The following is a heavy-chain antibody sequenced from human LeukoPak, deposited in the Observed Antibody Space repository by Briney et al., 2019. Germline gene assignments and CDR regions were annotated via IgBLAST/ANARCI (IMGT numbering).Heavy chain of an antibody. D-gene: IGHD2-2*01. CDR3: ARRPFRGVPAAMRREIDY. J-gene: IGHJ4*02. V-gene: IGHV4-39*01. CDR2: IYYSGST. CDR1: GGSISSSSYY. Sequence: PSETLSLTCTVSGGSISSSSYYWGWIRQPPGKGLEWIGSIYYSGSTYYNPSLKSRVTISVDTSKNQFSLKLSSVTAADTAVYYCARRPFRGVPAAMRREIDYWGQGTLVTVSS.